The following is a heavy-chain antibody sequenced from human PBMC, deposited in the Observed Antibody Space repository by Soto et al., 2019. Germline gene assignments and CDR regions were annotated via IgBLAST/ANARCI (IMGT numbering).Heavy chain of an antibody. CDR2: IYYSGSA. CDR1: GGSISSGGYY. J-gene: IGHJ4*02. V-gene: IGHV4-31*03. D-gene: IGHD4-17*01. Sequence: SETLSLTCTVSGGSISSGGYYWSWIRQHPGKGLEWIGYIYYSGSACYNPSLKSRVTMSVDTSKNQFSLKLSSVTATDAAMYFCARHIYGDHDYFDSWGQGTLVTVSS. CDR3: ARHIYGDHDYFDS.